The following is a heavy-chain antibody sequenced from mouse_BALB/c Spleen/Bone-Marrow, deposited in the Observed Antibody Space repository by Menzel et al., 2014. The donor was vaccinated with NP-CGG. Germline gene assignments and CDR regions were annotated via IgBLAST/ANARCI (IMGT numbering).Heavy chain of an antibody. V-gene: IGHV3-2*02. Sequence: VQLQQSGPGLVKPSQSLSLTCTVTGYSITSDYAWNWIRQFPGNKLEWMGYISYSGSTSYNPSLKSRISITRDTSKNHFSLQLNSVTTEDTATYYCARRGTTAYYFDYWGQGTTLTVSS. CDR3: ARRGTTAYYFDY. CDR2: ISYSGST. D-gene: IGHD1-1*01. J-gene: IGHJ2*01. CDR1: GYSITSDYA.